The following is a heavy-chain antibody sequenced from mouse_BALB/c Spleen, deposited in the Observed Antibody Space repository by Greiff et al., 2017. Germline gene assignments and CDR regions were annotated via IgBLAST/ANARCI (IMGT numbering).Heavy chain of an antibody. D-gene: IGHD1-1*02. Sequence: EVMLVESGGGLVKPGGSLKLSCAASGFTFSSYTMSWVRQTPEKRLEWVATISSGGGNTYYPDSVKGRFTISRDNAKNNLYLQMSSLRSEDTVLYYCARPGAWFAYWGQGTLVTVSA. J-gene: IGHJ3*01. CDR3: ARPGAWFAY. CDR2: ISSGGGNT. V-gene: IGHV5-9*03. CDR1: GFTFSSYT.